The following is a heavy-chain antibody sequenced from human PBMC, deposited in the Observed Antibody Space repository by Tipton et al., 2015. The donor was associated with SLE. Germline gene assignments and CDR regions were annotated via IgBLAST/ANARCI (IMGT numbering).Heavy chain of an antibody. CDR1: GGSISSNY. V-gene: IGHV4-59*12. J-gene: IGHJ4*02. D-gene: IGHD4-23*01. Sequence: TLSLTCSVSGGSISSNYWSWIRQPPGKGLEWIGYIYYSGSTSYYPSLKSRVTISLHTSKNQFSLRLSSVTAADTAVYFCARDLDGGNSGPFFDFWGQGTLVTVSS. CDR3: ARDLDGGNSGPFFDF. CDR2: IYYSGST.